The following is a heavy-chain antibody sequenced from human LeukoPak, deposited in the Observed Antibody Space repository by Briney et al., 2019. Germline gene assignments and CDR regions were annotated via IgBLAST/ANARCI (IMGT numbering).Heavy chain of an antibody. J-gene: IGHJ6*02. CDR2: ITGSGRTT. D-gene: IGHD6-19*01. CDR3: ARDPGRQYSSVADV. Sequence: PGGSLRLSCAASGFTVATYAMSWVRQAPGKGLKWVSGITGSGRTTYYADSVKGRFTISRDNAKNSLYLQMDSLRAEDTAVYYCARDPGRQYSSVADVWGQGTTVTVSS. CDR1: GFTVATYA. V-gene: IGHV3-23*01.